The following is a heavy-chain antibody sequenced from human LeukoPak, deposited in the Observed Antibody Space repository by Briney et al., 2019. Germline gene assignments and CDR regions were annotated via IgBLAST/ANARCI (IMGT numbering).Heavy chain of an antibody. CDR3: ASAMGQDYYCSGATIQFFDY. J-gene: IGHJ4*02. CDR2: INPNSGDT. CDR1: GYTFTGYY. D-gene: IGHD3-10*01. V-gene: IGHV1-2*02. Sequence: ASVTVSCKASGYTFTGYYMHWVRQAPGQGLEWMGWINPNSGDTNYAQKLQGRVTMTRDTSTSTAYMELSRLRSDDTAVYYCASAMGQDYYCSGATIQFFDYWGQGTLVTVSS.